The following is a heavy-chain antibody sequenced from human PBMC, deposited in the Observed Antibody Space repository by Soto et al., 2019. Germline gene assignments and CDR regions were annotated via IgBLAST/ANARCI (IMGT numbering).Heavy chain of an antibody. D-gene: IGHD2-15*01. CDR2: IIPIFGTA. Sequence: QVQLVQSGAEVKKPGSSVKVSCKASGGTFSSYAISWVRQAPGQGLEWMGGIIPIFGTANYAQKFQGRVTITADESTGTAYMELGSLRSEDTAVYYCARVVVVVAATLGGMDVWGQGPTVTVSS. V-gene: IGHV1-69*01. CDR1: GGTFSSYA. J-gene: IGHJ6*02. CDR3: ARVVVVVAATLGGMDV.